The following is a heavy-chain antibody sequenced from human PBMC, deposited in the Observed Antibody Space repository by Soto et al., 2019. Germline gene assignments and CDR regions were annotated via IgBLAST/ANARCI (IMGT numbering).Heavy chain of an antibody. CDR3: VESVISCSGNSCYYDYYVEV. J-gene: IGHJ6*03. CDR1: GFQFPRHA. V-gene: IGHV3-23*01. CDR2: SSSRGSST. D-gene: IGHD2-15*01. Sequence: AGSLRLSFAASGFQFPRHAMSWVLQASGKEQECVSCSSSRGSSTNDGDPVKGRIMNYEYNPKNTLYLPMHSLRAEDTAVNYYVESVISCSGNSCYYDYYVEVWGKGTTFTVSS.